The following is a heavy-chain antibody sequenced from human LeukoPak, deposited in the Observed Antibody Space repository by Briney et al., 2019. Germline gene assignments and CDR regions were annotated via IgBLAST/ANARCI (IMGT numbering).Heavy chain of an antibody. CDR1: GYRFTSYW. CDR3: ARTAYCGGDCFFDY. Sequence: GEPLKISCKGSGYRFTSYWIGWVRQMPGKGLEWMGLIYPGDSDTRYSPSFQGQVTISADKSISTAYLQWSSLKASDTAMYYCARTAYCGGDCFFDYWGQGTLVTVSS. D-gene: IGHD2-21*02. V-gene: IGHV5-51*01. J-gene: IGHJ4*02. CDR2: IYPGDSDT.